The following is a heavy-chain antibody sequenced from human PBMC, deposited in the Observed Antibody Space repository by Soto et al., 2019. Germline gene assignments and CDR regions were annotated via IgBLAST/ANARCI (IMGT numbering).Heavy chain of an antibody. V-gene: IGHV1-8*01. D-gene: IGHD3-22*01. Sequence: QVQLVQSGAEVKKPGASVKVSCKASGYTFTSYDINWVRQATGQGLEWMGWMNPNSGNTGYAQKFQGRVTITRDTSASTAYMELSSLRSEDTAVYYCARDFDSSGYYFDYWGQGTLVTVSS. CDR3: ARDFDSSGYYFDY. J-gene: IGHJ4*02. CDR2: MNPNSGNT. CDR1: GYTFTSYD.